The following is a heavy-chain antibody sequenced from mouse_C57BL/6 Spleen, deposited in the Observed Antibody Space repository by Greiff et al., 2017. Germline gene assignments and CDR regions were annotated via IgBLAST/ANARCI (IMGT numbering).Heavy chain of an antibody. D-gene: IGHD2-4*01. CDR2: ISYDGSN. V-gene: IGHV3-6*01. Sequence: EVQLQESGPGLVKPSQSLSLTCSVTGYSITSGYYWNWIRQFPGNKLEWMGYISYDGSNNYNPSLKNRISITRDTSKNQFFLKLNSVTTEDTATYYCASRTYYDFSMDYWGQGTSVTVSS. CDR1: GYSITSGYY. J-gene: IGHJ4*01. CDR3: ASRTYYDFSMDY.